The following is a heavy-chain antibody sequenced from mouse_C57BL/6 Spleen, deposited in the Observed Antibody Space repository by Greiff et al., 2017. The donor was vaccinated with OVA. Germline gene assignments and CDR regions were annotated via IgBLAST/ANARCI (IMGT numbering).Heavy chain of an antibody. Sequence: QVQLKESGPELVKPGASVKISCKASGYAFSSSWMNWVKQRPGKGLEWIGRIYPGDGDTNYNGKFKGKATLTADKSSSTAYMQLSSLTSEDSAVYFCAGGGAYYSNYFDYWGKGTTLTVSS. CDR1: GYAFSSSW. CDR3: AGGGAYYSNYFDY. J-gene: IGHJ2*01. V-gene: IGHV1-82*01. CDR2: IYPGDGDT. D-gene: IGHD2-5*01.